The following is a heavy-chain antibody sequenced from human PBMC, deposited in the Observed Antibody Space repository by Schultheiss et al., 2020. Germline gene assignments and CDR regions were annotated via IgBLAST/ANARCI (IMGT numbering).Heavy chain of an antibody. J-gene: IGHJ6*02. V-gene: IGHV4-59*12. D-gene: IGHD5-18*01. CDR1: GGSISSYY. Sequence: SETLSLTCTVSGGSISSYYWSWIRQPPGKGLEWIGYIYYSGSTNYNPSLKSRVTMSVDTSKNYFSLKLSSVTAADTAVYYCARETRGYSYGPYYYGMDVWGQGTTGTVS. CDR2: IYYSGST. CDR3: ARETRGYSYGPYYYGMDV.